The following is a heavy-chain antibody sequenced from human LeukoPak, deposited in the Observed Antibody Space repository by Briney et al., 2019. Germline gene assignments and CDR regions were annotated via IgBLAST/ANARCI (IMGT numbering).Heavy chain of an antibody. CDR3: ASVSGA. D-gene: IGHD7-27*01. Sequence: GGSLRLSCVASGFIVSDNYMSWVRQAPGKGLEWVSSISSFSSYEYYADSVRGRFTISRDNAKNSLYLQMNNLRAEDTAVYYCASVSGAWGQGTLVTVSS. CDR1: GFIVSDNY. CDR2: ISSFSSYE. V-gene: IGHV3-11*06. J-gene: IGHJ5*02.